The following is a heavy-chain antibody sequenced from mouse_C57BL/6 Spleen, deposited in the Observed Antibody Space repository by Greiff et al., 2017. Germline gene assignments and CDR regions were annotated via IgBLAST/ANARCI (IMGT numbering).Heavy chain of an antibody. D-gene: IGHD3-3*01. CDR2: ISSGSSTI. CDR3: ARQRAGYFDV. Sequence: EVKLVESGGGLVKPGGSLKLSCAASGFTFSDYGMHWVRQAPEKGLEWVAYISSGSSTIYYADTVKGRFTISRDNAKNTLFLQMTSLRSEDTAMYYCARQRAGYFDVGGTGTTVTVSS. J-gene: IGHJ1*03. CDR1: GFTFSDYG. V-gene: IGHV5-17*01.